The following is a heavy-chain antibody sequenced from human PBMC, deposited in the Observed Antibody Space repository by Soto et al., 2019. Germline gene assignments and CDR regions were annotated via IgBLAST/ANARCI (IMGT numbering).Heavy chain of an antibody. Sequence: SQTLSLTCAISGDSVSSNSAAWNWIRQSPSRGLEWLGRTYYRSKWYNDYAVSVKSRITINPDTSKNQFSLQLNSVTPEDTAVYFCAITGWLVRPVYCYFGMDVWGEGTRVT. J-gene: IGHJ6*02. V-gene: IGHV6-1*01. CDR1: GDSVSSNSAA. CDR3: AITGWLVRPVYCYFGMDV. D-gene: IGHD6-19*01. CDR2: TYYRSKWYN.